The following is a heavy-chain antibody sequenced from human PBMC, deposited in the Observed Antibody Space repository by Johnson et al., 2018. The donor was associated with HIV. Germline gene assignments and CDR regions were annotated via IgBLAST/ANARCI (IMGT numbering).Heavy chain of an antibody. J-gene: IGHJ3*02. CDR2: ISKDGANN. V-gene: IGHV3-30*04. D-gene: IGHD3-10*01. CDR1: GFIFSNYP. Sequence: QMLLVESGGGVVQPGKSLRLSCAASGFIFSNYPMHWVRQAPGKGLEWVAVISKDGANNYHADSVKGRFTISRDNSKNTLYLQMNSLRGEYTAVYYCARDWEGSGTYGVYDEGFDIWGPGTMVTVSS. CDR3: ARDWEGSGTYGVYDEGFDI.